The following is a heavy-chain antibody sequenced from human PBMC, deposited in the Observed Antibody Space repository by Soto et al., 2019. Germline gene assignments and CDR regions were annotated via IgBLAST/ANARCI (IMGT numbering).Heavy chain of an antibody. CDR2: IYYSGST. CDR3: PRHDGIALRVYNWFDH. D-gene: IGHD2-8*01. J-gene: IGHJ5*02. Sequence: SETLSLTCTVSGVSISSTTYCWGWIRQPPGKGLEWIGSIYYSGSTYYNPSLKSRVTISVDTSKNQFSLKLSSVTAADTAVYYCPRHDGIALRVYNWFDHWGQGTLVTVSS. CDR1: GVSISSTTYC. V-gene: IGHV4-39*01.